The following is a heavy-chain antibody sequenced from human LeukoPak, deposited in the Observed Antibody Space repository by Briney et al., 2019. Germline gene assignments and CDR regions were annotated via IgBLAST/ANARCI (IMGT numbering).Heavy chain of an antibody. CDR1: GGSISSGGYY. Sequence: SQTLSLTCAVSGGSISSGGYYWSWIRQPPGKGLEWIGYIYYSGSTNYNPSLKSRVTISVDTSKNQFSLKLSSVTAADTAVYYCARGSGYYDSSGYYDYWGQGTLVTVSS. CDR2: IYYSGST. D-gene: IGHD3-22*01. CDR3: ARGSGYYDSSGYYDY. J-gene: IGHJ4*02. V-gene: IGHV4-61*08.